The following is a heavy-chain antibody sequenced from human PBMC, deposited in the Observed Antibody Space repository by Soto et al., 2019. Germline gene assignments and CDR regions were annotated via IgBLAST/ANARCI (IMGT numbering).Heavy chain of an antibody. CDR2: MSYSGST. Sequence: QVQLQESGPGLVKPSETLSLTCTVSGGSISSYYWAWIRQPPGKGLEWIAFMSYSGSTDYNPSLKGRVTMSLDTSKNQFSLRLSSAIAADTAVYFCARGVPSGRQPYFDYWGQGTLVTVSS. D-gene: IGHD6-13*01. CDR1: GGSISSYY. J-gene: IGHJ4*02. CDR3: ARGVPSGRQPYFDY. V-gene: IGHV4-59*01.